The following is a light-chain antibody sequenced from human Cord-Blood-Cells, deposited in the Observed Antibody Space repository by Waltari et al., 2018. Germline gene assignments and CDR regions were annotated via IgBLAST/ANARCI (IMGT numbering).Light chain of an antibody. J-gene: IGLJ3*02. V-gene: IGLV5-45*01. Sequence: QAVLTQLASLSASPGASASLTCTLRSGINVGTYRIYWYQQKPGSPPQYLLRYKSDSDKPQGSGVPSGVSGSKDGSANAGVVLSSGLQSEDEADYYCMIWHSSAWVFGGGTKLTVL. CDR2: YKSDSDK. CDR1: SGINVGTYR. CDR3: MIWHSSAWV.